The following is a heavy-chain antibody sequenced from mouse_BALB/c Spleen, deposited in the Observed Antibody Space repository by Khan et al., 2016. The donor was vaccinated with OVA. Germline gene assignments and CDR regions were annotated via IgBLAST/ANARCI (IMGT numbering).Heavy chain of an antibody. V-gene: IGHV1-7*01. J-gene: IGHJ3*01. CDR3: TNHGSISAWFTY. CDR2: INPSTDYT. D-gene: IGHD1-1*01. CDR1: GYTFTSYW. Sequence: QVQLQQSGAELAKPGASVKMSCKASGYTFTSYWMHWVKQRPGQGLEWIGYINPSTDYTEYNQKFKDKATLTADKSSSTAYMQLTSLTSEDSAVYYCTNHGSISAWFTYWGQGTLVTVSA.